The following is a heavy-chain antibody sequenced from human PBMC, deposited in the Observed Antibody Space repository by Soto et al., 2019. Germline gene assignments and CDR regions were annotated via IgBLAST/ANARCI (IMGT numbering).Heavy chain of an antibody. V-gene: IGHV2-5*02. Sequence: QITLKESGPTLVKPTQTLTLTCTFSGFSLSTSGVGVGWIRQPPGKALEWLALIYWDDDKRYSPSLKSRLTITKDTSKNQVVLTMTNMDPVDTATYYCARDRRGYSALDAFDIWGQGTMVTVSS. CDR1: GFSLSTSGVG. J-gene: IGHJ3*02. CDR2: IYWDDDK. CDR3: ARDRRGYSALDAFDI. D-gene: IGHD5-12*01.